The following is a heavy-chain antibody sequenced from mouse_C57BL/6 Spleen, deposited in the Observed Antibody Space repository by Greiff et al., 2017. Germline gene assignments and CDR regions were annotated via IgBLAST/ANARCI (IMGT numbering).Heavy chain of an antibody. CDR3: ARGAVYFVY. J-gene: IGHJ2*01. V-gene: IGHV1-64*01. CDR2: IHPNSGST. D-gene: IGHD3-3*01. CDR1: GYTFTSYW. Sequence: QVQLQQPGAELVKPGASVKLSCKASGYTFTSYWMHWVKQRPGQGLEWIGMIHPNSGSTNYNEKFKSKATLTVDKSSSTAYMQLRSLTSEDSAVYHCARGAVYFVYWGKGTTLTVFS.